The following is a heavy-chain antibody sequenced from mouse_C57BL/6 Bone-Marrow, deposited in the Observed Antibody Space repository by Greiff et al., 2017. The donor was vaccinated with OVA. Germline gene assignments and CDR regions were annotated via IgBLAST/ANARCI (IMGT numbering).Heavy chain of an antibody. J-gene: IGHJ4*01. D-gene: IGHD2-2*01. CDR3: VRAGGYDIYYYAMDY. CDR2: IRNKSSNYAT. CDR1: GFTFNTYA. V-gene: IGHV10-3*01. Sequence: EVHLVESGGGLVQPTGSLKLSCAASGFTFNTYAMHWVRQAPGKGLEWVARIRNKSSNYATYYADSVKDRFTISRDDSQSMLYLQMNKLKTEDTAMYYGVRAGGYDIYYYAMDYWGQRTSVTVAS.